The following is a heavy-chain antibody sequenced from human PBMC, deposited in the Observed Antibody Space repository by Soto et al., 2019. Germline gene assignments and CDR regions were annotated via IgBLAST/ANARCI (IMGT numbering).Heavy chain of an antibody. CDR3: ARHIYESDTGPNFQYYADL. D-gene: IGHD4-17*01. CDR2: IDPSDSQT. Sequence: PGEALRISCKGSGYSFAGYWITWVRQKPGKGLEWMGRIDPSDSQTYYSPSFRGHVTISVTKSITTVFLQWSSLRASDTAMYYCARHIYESDTGPNFQYYADLWGQGNPVTLS. J-gene: IGHJ4*02. V-gene: IGHV5-10-1*01. CDR1: GYSFAGYW.